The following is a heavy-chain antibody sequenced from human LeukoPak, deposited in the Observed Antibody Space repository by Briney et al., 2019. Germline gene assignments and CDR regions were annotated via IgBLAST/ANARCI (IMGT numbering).Heavy chain of an antibody. CDR3: VRDNPRCCGVIPSNIDDY. J-gene: IGHJ4*02. CDR2: IADDGKDK. CDR1: GFTFSTYP. Sequence: GGSLRLSCAASGFTFSTYPIHWVRQAPGKGLEWVAVIADDGKDKHYVESVKGRFTISRDNSKNTLYLQMNSLRAEDTAVYYCVRDNPRCCGVIPSNIDDYWGQGTLVTVSS. V-gene: IGHV3-30*04. D-gene: IGHD2/OR15-2a*01.